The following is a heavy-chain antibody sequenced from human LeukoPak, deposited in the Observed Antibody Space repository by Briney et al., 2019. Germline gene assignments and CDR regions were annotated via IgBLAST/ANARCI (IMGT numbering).Heavy chain of an antibody. CDR1: GFTFSSYA. J-gene: IGHJ6*02. V-gene: IGHV3-23*01. Sequence: GGSLRLSCAASGFTFSSYAMSWVRQAPGKGLEWVSAISGSGGSTYYADSVKGRFTISRDNSKNTLYLQMNSLRAEDTAVYYCAKGLAAALYYYYGMDVCGQGTTVTVSS. CDR3: AKGLAAALYYYYGMDV. CDR2: ISGSGGST. D-gene: IGHD6-13*01.